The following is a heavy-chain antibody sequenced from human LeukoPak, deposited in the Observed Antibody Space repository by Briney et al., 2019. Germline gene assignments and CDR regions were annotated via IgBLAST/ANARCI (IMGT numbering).Heavy chain of an antibody. CDR2: ISSSGSTI. CDR3: ARAREGFDY. V-gene: IGHV3-48*03. J-gene: IGHJ4*02. Sequence: GGSLRLSCAASGFTFSSYEMNWVRQAPGKGLEWVSYISSSGSTIYYADSVKGRFTIPRDNAKNSLYLQMNSLRAEDTAVYYCARAREGFDYWGQGTLVTVSS. CDR1: GFTFSSYE.